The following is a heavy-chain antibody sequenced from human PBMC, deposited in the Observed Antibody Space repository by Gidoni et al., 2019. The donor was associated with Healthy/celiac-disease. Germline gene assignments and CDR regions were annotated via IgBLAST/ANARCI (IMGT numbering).Heavy chain of an antibody. J-gene: IGHJ4*02. CDR2: ISGSGGSK. CDR3: AKDGAITMIVGWGD. CDR1: GFTFSSYA. Sequence: EVQLLESGGGLVQPGGSLRLSCAASGFTFSSYAMSWVRPAPGKGLEWVSAISGSGGSKYYADSVKGRFTISRDNSKNTLYLQMNSLRAEDTAVYYCAKDGAITMIVGWGDWGQGTLVTVSS. D-gene: IGHD3-22*01. V-gene: IGHV3-23*01.